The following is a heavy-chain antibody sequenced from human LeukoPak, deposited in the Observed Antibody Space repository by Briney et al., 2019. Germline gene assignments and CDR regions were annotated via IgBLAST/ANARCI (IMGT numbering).Heavy chain of an antibody. CDR1: GYRFTELS. J-gene: IGHJ4*02. CDR2: FDLVHGDT. CDR3: TAGRAYILLYF. V-gene: IGHV1-24*01. Sequence: ASVKVSCKVSGYRFTELSRHWVPQAPGKGLEWLGGFDLVHGDTIYAQKFQGRVTMTEDTSTDTSYMELSSLGSEDTAVYFCTAGRAYILLYFWGQGTLVIVSS. D-gene: IGHD5-18*01.